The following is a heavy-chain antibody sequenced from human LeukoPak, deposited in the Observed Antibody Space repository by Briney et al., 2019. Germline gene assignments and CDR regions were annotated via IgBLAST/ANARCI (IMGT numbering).Heavy chain of an antibody. D-gene: IGHD2-15*01. J-gene: IGHJ5*02. CDR2: INPKRGGT. CDR1: GYTLTAYY. Sequence: SGKVSCKAFGYTLTAYYIYWVRQAPGQGLEWMGRINPKRGGTVYAQNFQGRVTMTRATSISTAYMELSRLRSDDTAVCYCVRAYCSGGTCYLVENWLDPWGQGTLVTVSS. CDR3: VRAYCSGGTCYLVENWLDP. V-gene: IGHV1-2*06.